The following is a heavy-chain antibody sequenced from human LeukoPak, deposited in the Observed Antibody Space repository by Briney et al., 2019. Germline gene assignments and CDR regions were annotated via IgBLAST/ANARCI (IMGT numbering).Heavy chain of an antibody. J-gene: IGHJ4*02. D-gene: IGHD3-22*01. V-gene: IGHV4-34*01. Sequence: SETLSLTCAVYGGSFSGYYWSWIRQPPGKGLEWIGEINHSGSTNYNPSLKSRVTISVDTSKNQFSLKLSSVTAADTAVYYCARALPGYFDTSGYYFDYWGQATLVTVSS. CDR2: INHSGST. CDR3: ARALPGYFDTSGYYFDY. CDR1: GGSFSGYY.